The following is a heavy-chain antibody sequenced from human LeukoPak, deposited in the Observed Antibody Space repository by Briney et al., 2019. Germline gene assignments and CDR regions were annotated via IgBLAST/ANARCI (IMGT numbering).Heavy chain of an antibody. CDR1: GVASSGNY. Sequence: SETLSLTCGVYGVASSGNYWGWIRQSPGRGLEWIGEINHSRSTNYNPSLKSRVIISIDTSKNQFSLKLSSVTAADTADYYCARLLPRTGTTAYYFHNDMDVWGKGTTVTISS. CDR2: INHSRST. D-gene: IGHD1-1*01. J-gene: IGHJ6*03. V-gene: IGHV4-34*01. CDR3: ARLLPRTGTTAYYFHNDMDV.